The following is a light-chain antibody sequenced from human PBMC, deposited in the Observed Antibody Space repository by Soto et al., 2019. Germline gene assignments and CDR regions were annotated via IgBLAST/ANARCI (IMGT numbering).Light chain of an antibody. CDR1: QSISSY. CDR2: AAS. Sequence: DLQMTQSPSSLSASVGDRVTITCRASQSISSYLNWYQQKPGKAPKLLIYAASSWQSGVPSRFSGSESGTDFTLTISSLQPEDFATYYCLQSFSTPPTFGHGSKVEIK. V-gene: IGKV1-39*01. J-gene: IGKJ1*01. CDR3: LQSFSTPPT.